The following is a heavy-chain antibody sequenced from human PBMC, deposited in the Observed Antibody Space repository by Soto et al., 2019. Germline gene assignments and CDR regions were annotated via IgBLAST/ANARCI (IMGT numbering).Heavy chain of an antibody. CDR3: ARGSTSFVNY. CDR1: GFTFSSYG. Sequence: GGSLRLSCAASGFTFSSYGMHWVRQGPGKGLEWVSAISSSSSYXXXXXXXXXXXXXXXXXXKNSLYPQMNSLRAEDTAVYYCARGSTSFVNYWGQGTLVTVSS. V-gene: IGHV3-21*01. J-gene: IGHJ4*02. CDR2: ISSSSSYX. D-gene: IGHD2-2*01.